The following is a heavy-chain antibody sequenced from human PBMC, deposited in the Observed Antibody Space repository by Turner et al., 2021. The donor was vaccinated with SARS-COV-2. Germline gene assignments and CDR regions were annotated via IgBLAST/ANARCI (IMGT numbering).Heavy chain of an antibody. D-gene: IGHD3-10*01. J-gene: IGHJ4*02. V-gene: IGHV4-39*01. CDR2: IYYSGTT. Sequence: QVQLQESGPGLVKPSEPLSLTCPVSGGSISSSSYFWGWIRQPPTKEVEWIGSIYYSGTTYSNPSLKSRVSLSIDPSKNQFSMKLTSVTAADTALYFCARQAAGQGLDYWGRGILVTVSS. CDR3: ARQAAGQGLDY. CDR1: GGSISSSSYF.